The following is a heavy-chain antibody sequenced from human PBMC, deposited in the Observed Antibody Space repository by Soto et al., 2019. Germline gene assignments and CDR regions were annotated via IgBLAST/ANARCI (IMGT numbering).Heavy chain of an antibody. CDR2: TYCDDDE. D-gene: IGHD3-3*01. Sequence: QITLKEAGPPLVKSTQTLTLTCTFSGFSLTTDGEGVGWLRQSPGEAMEWISRTYCDDDERYSPFLKTRLTIMKGMSRSALVLVRSSMEDVDTGTYFCAQSRNLITEDAQVGDFDSWGQGTLV. V-gene: IGHV2-5*02. CDR3: AQSRNLITEDAQVGDFDS. J-gene: IGHJ4*02. CDR1: GFSLTTDGEG.